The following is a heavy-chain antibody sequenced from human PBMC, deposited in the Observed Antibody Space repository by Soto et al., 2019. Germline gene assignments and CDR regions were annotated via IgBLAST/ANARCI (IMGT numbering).Heavy chain of an antibody. CDR3: ARVRYYYDRRYYYYYGMDV. D-gene: IGHD3-22*01. CDR2: ISYDGSNK. CDR1: GFTFSSYA. J-gene: IGHJ6*02. Sequence: GGSLRLSCAASGFTFSSYAMHWVRQAPGKGLEWVAVISYDGSNKYYADSVKGRFTISRDNSKNTLYLQMNSLRAEDTAVYYCARVRYYYDRRYYYYYGMDVWGQGTTVTVSS. V-gene: IGHV3-30-3*01.